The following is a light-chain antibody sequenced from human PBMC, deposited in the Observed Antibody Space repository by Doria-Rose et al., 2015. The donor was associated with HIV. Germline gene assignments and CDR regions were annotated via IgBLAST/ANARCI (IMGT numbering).Light chain of an antibody. CDR2: WAS. V-gene: IGKV4-1*01. Sequence: EIVMTQSPDSLAVSLGERATINCKSSQSVLYSSNNKNYLAWYQQKPGQPPKLLIYWASTRESGVPDRFSGSGSGTDFTLTISSLRAEDVAVYYCQQYYSTPLTFGGGTKVEIK. CDR3: QQYYSTPLT. CDR1: QSVLYSSNNKNY. J-gene: IGKJ4*01.